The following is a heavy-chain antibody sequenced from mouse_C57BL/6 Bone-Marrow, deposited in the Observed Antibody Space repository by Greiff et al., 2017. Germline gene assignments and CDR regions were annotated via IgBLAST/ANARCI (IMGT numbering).Heavy chain of an antibody. J-gene: IGHJ2*01. D-gene: IGHD1-1*01. Sequence: QVQLQQSGAELARPGTSVKLSCKASGYTFTSYGIGWVKQRPGQGLEWIGEIYPGSGNTYYNEKFKGKATLTADKSSSTAYMQLSSLTSEDSAVYFCARSIYGSCEFAYWGQGTMLTVSA. V-gene: IGHV1-81*01. CDR2: IYPGSGNT. CDR3: ARSIYGSCEFAY. CDR1: GYTFTSYG.